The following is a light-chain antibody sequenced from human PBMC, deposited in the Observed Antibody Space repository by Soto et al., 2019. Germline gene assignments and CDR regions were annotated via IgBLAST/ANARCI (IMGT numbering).Light chain of an antibody. V-gene: IGKV3-11*01. Sequence: EIVLTQSPATLSLSPGERTTLSCRASQSVSSYLAWYQQYPGQAPRLLIYDASNRATGIPARFSGSGSGTDFTLTISSLEPEDFAVYYCQQRSDWPLTFGPGTKVDIK. CDR1: QSVSSY. J-gene: IGKJ3*01. CDR2: DAS. CDR3: QQRSDWPLT.